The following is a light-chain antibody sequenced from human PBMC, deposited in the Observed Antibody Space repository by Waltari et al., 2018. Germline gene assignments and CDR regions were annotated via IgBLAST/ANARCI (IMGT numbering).Light chain of an antibody. CDR1: SSDVGAYNY. CDR2: EVS. CDR3: SSYTITNTRV. V-gene: IGLV2-14*01. Sequence: QSALTQPASVSGSPGQSITISCSGSSSDVGAYNYVSWYQQHPGKAPRLLIHEVSIRPSGVSNRFSVTKSGHTAPLAISGLQAEDEADYYCSSYTITNTRVFGGGTKVTVL. J-gene: IGLJ3*02.